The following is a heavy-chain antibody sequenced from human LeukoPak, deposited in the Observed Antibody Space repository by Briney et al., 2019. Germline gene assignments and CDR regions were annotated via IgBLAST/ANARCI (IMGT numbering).Heavy chain of an antibody. CDR3: AGDWPAGYYYGMDV. CDR1: GFTFSSYA. CDR2: ISYDGSNK. Sequence: PGGSLKLSCAASGFTFSSYAMHWVRQAPGKGLEWVAVISYDGSNKYYADSVKGRFTISRDNSKNTLYLQMNSLRAEDTAVYYCAGDWPAGYYYGMDVWGQGTTVTVSS. J-gene: IGHJ6*02. V-gene: IGHV3-30-3*01.